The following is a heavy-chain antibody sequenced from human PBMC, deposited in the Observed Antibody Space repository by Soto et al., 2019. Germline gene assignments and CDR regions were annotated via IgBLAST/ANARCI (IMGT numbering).Heavy chain of an antibody. J-gene: IGHJ4*02. Sequence: PSETLSLTCAVYGVSFIGYYWIWIRQPPGKGLEWIGEINHSGSTNYNPSLKSRVTISVDTSKNQFSLKLSSVTAADTAVYYCARAGRSMMSYYFDYWGQGTLVTVSS. D-gene: IGHD3-22*01. CDR3: ARAGRSMMSYYFDY. CDR2: INHSGST. CDR1: GVSFIGYY. V-gene: IGHV4-34*01.